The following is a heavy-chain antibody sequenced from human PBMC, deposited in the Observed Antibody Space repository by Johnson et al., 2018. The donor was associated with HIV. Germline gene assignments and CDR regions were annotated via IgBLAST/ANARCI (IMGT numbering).Heavy chain of an antibody. CDR1: GFTFSSYP. V-gene: IGHV3-30*04. Sequence: QMLLVESGGGVVQPGGSLRLSCAASGFTFSSYPMHWVRQAPRKGLEWVAVISYAGINKYYDDSVQGRFTISSDNTKNTLYLQMNSLRAEDTAVYYCARDNWNEDIWGQGTMVTVSS. J-gene: IGHJ3*02. CDR3: ARDNWNEDI. CDR2: ISYAGINK. D-gene: IGHD1-20*01.